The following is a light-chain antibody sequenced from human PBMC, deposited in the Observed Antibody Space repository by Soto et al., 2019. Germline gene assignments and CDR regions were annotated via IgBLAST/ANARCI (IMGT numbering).Light chain of an antibody. CDR1: QNIKSF. CDR3: QQTYVAPVT. J-gene: IGKJ4*01. V-gene: IGKV1-39*01. Sequence: DIQMTQSPSSLSASVGERVTITCRASQNIKSFLNWYQQKPGKAPKLLIYATSSVQSGVPARFSGGRSGTHFSLSISSLQPEDFATYYCQQTYVAPVTFGGGTKVEI. CDR2: ATS.